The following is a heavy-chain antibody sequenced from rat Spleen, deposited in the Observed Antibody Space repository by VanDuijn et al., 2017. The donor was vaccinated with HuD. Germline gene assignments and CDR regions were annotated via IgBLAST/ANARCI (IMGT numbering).Heavy chain of an antibody. D-gene: IGHD4-3*01. J-gene: IGHJ1*01. CDR1: GLSLTSNS. Sequence: QVQLKESGPGLVQPSQTLSLTCTVSGLSLTSNSVSWIRQPPGKGLEWMGVIWNKGGTDYNSAIKSRLSISRDTSKSQVFLKMNRLQTEDTARYFCVTSGYNLDFWGPGTMVTVSS. V-gene: IGHV2-47*01. CDR3: VTSGYNLDF. CDR2: IWNKGGT.